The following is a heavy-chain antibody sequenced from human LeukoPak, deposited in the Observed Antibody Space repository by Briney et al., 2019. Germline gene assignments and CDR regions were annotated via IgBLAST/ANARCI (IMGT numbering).Heavy chain of an antibody. CDR1: GYTFTSYD. V-gene: IGHV1-8*01. CDR3: ASLHDYGDYNFDY. Sequence: ASVKVSCKASGYTFTSYDINWVRQATGQGLEWMGWMNPNSGNTGYAQKFQGRVTMTRNTSISTAYMELSSLRSEDTAVYYCASLHDYGDYNFDYWGQGTLVTVSS. CDR2: MNPNSGNT. J-gene: IGHJ4*02. D-gene: IGHD4-17*01.